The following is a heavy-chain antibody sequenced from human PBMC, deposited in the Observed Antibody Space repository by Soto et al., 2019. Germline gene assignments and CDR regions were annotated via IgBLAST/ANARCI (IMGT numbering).Heavy chain of an antibody. Sequence: GGSLRLSCAASGFTFSNYVMDWVRQAPRGGLESIASISYSGDRTYYLDSVKGRFTISRDNSRNTLYLQMSALRAEDSGIYYCAGVLQPLITSYYYGLDVWGQGTTVTVSS. D-gene: IGHD6-13*01. CDR1: GFTFSNYV. V-gene: IGHV3-23*01. J-gene: IGHJ6*02. CDR2: ISYSGDRT. CDR3: AGVLQPLITSYYYGLDV.